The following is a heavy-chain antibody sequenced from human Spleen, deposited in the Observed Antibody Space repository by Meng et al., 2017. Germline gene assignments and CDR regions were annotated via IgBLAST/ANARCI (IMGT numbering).Heavy chain of an antibody. CDR1: SNYA. Sequence: SNYAISWVRQAPGQGLEWMGGIIPKFGTANYAQKFQGRVTITADKSTSTAYMELSSLRSEDTAVYYCASVLRFSVWYFDLWGRGTLVTVSS. CDR2: IIPKFGTA. J-gene: IGHJ2*01. V-gene: IGHV1-69*06. D-gene: IGHD3-3*01. CDR3: ASVLRFSVWYFDL.